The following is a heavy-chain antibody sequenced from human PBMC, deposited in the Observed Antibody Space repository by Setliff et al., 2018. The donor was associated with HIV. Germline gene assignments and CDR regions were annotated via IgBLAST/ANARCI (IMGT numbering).Heavy chain of an antibody. CDR3: VRDYRWLNWFFDL. J-gene: IGHJ2*01. CDR1: GFIFSSHS. V-gene: IGHV3-21*01. CDR2: ISRSSDEI. D-gene: IGHD6-19*01. Sequence: PGGSLRLSCAASGFIFSSHSMNWVRQAPGKGLEWVSSISRSSDEIHYADPVKGRFTISRDNTKYSLYLQMNKVRAEDTAVYFCVRDYRWLNWFFDLWGRGTLVTVSS.